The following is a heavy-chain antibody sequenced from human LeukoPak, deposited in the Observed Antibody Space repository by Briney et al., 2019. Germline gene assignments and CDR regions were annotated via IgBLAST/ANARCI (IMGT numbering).Heavy chain of an antibody. CDR3: AREYYDSSGYYSVMWFDP. J-gene: IGHJ5*02. D-gene: IGHD3-22*01. Sequence: SETLSLTCTVSGGSISSGDYYWSWIRQPPGKGLEWIGYIYYSGSTYYNPSLKSRVTISVDTSKNQFSLKLSSVTAADTAVYYCAREYYDSSGYYSVMWFDPWGQGTLVTVSS. V-gene: IGHV4-30-4*01. CDR2: IYYSGST. CDR1: GGSISSGDYY.